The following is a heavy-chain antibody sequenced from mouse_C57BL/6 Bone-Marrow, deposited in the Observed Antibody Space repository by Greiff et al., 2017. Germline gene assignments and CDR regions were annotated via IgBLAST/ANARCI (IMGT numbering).Heavy chain of an antibody. CDR3: ARSGPLGRSFDY. J-gene: IGHJ2*01. V-gene: IGHV1-55*01. Sequence: QVQLQQPGAELVKPGASVKMSCKASGYTFTSYWITWVKQRPGQGLEGIGDIYPTSGRTNYNEKFKSKAILTVDPASNTAYMQLSSLTSEDSAVFYCARSGPLGRSFDYWGQGTTLTVSS. CDR1: GYTFTSYW. D-gene: IGHD4-1*01. CDR2: IYPTSGRT.